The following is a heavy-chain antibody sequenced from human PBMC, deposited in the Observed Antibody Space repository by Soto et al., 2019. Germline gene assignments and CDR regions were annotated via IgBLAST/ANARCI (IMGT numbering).Heavy chain of an antibody. J-gene: IGHJ5*02. CDR1: GGSISSGAYY. D-gene: IGHD6-13*01. CDR3: ARVSATGTRWFDP. V-gene: IGHV4-31*03. CDR2: ISHRGTA. Sequence: TLSLTCTVSGGSISSGAYYWGWIRQHPGKGLEWIGYISHRGTAYYTPSLKSRVSLSVDPSKSQFSLNVTSLTAADTAVYYCARVSATGTRWFDPWGPGXLVTVSS.